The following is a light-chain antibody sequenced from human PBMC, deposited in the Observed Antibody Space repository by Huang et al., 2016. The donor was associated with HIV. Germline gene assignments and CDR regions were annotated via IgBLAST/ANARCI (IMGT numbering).Light chain of an antibody. V-gene: IGKV3-11*01. Sequence: EIVLTQSPATLSLSPGDRATLSCRASQSVSSYFAWYQQKPGQAPRLLIYATSNRATGVPARFSGSGSGTDFTLTSSSREPEDFANYYCQQRISWPPSYTFGQGTKVEI. CDR3: QQRISWPPSYT. J-gene: IGKJ2*01. CDR1: QSVSSY. CDR2: ATS.